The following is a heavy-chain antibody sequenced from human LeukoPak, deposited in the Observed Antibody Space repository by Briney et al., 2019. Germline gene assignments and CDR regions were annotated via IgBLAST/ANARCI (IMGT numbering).Heavy chain of an antibody. CDR2: INHSGST. V-gene: IGHV4-34*01. CDR3: ARGRRRCSSTSCYISSSWFDP. Sequence: SWGVLRLSCAASGFPVSSNCMTWVRQPPGKGLEWIGEINHSGSTNYNPSLKSRVTISVDTSKNQFSLKLSSVTAADTAVYYCARGRRRCSSTSCYISSSWFDPWGQGTLVTVSS. CDR1: GFPVSSNC. J-gene: IGHJ5*02. D-gene: IGHD2-2*02.